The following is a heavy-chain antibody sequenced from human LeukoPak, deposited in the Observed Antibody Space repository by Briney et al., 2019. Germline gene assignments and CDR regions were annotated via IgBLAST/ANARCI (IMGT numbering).Heavy chain of an antibody. CDR1: GFTFSYYT. CDR3: ARDLSDYGAIRFDY. J-gene: IGHJ4*02. V-gene: IGHV3-21*01. D-gene: IGHD4/OR15-4a*01. CDR2: ISSSSSYI. Sequence: PGGSLRLSCTASGFTFSYYTMNWVRQAAGKGLEWVSSISSSSSYIYYADSVKGRFTISRDNAKNSLYLQMNSLRAEDTAVYYCARDLSDYGAIRFDYWGQGTLVTVSS.